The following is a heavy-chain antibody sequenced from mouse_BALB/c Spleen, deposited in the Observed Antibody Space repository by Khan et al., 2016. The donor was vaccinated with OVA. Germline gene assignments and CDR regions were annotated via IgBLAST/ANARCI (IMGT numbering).Heavy chain of an antibody. Sequence: HIQLVQSGPELKKPGETVKISCKASGYTFTNYGINWVKQAPGKGLKWMGWINTNTGEPKYAEEFKGRFAFSLDTSASTAYLLLNNLKNEDTATYFCARWDYYGSNSLFAYWGQGTLVTVSA. CDR3: ARWDYYGSNSLFAY. CDR1: GYTFTNYG. J-gene: IGHJ3*01. CDR2: INTNTGEP. D-gene: IGHD1-1*01. V-gene: IGHV9-3*02.